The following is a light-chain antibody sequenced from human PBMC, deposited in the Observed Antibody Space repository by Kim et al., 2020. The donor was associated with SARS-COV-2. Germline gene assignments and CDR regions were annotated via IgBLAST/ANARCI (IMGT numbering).Light chain of an antibody. Sequence: TFSCTVTSDYVSSSNVVSCIQLHPCKAPKLMTYHFSRRTSRFSHRFSGSNSGNTASLTISGLQAEDDANYYCSSYTSSSTRDYYVFGTGTKFTGL. CDR1: SDYVSSSNV. CDR2: HFS. J-gene: IGLJ1*01. V-gene: IGLV2-14*03. CDR3: SSYTSSSTRDYYV.